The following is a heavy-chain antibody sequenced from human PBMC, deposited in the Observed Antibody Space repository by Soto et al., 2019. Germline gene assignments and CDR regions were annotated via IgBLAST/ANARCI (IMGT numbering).Heavy chain of an antibody. V-gene: IGHV4-39*01. D-gene: IGHD3-3*01. J-gene: IGHJ4*02. CDR3: ARNHPSTECVDE. Sequence: YVTLPFTCCLARASLNSTTCFWAWIHQPPGKGLRWVGSIYYSGTTHYNPSLRSRATISGDRCRNHISLQGSSVTAADTALDYSARNHPSTECVDEWGQRSVVTFS. CDR2: IYYSGTT. CDR1: RASLNSTTCF.